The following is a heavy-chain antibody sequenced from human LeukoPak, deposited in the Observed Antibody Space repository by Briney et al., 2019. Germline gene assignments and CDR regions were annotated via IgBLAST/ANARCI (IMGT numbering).Heavy chain of an antibody. CDR3: AREVAAVGTFDY. J-gene: IGHJ4*02. Sequence: LSETLSLTCTVSGGSITSGGYFWSWIRQHPGQGLEWIGYISYSGNTYYNPSLKSRLTISVDTSKNQFSLKLSSVTAADTAVYYCAREVAAVGTFDYWGQGTLVTVSS. D-gene: IGHD6-13*01. CDR2: ISYSGNT. CDR1: GGSITSGGYF. V-gene: IGHV4-31*03.